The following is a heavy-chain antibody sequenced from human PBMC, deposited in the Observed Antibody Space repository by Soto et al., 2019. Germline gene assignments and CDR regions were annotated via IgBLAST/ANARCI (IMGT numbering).Heavy chain of an antibody. Sequence: EVKLVESGGGLVQPGGYLRLYCAESGLTVGAKYMSWVRQATGKGLEWVSVLYGSGDTYYADSVRVRFTISRDSSKNTLYLQMNSLRLDDTGVYYCAKAILQWQKVQWFDHWGQGALVSVSS. J-gene: IGHJ5*02. CDR2: LYGSGDT. V-gene: IGHV3-66*01. D-gene: IGHD6-19*01. CDR3: AKAILQWQKVQWFDH. CDR1: GLTVGAKY.